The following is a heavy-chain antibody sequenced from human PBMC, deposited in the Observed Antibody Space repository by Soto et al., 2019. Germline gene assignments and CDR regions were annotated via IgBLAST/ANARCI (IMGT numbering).Heavy chain of an antibody. J-gene: IGHJ4*02. CDR1: GYTFTSYD. Sequence: ASVKVSCKPSGYTFTSYDINWVRQATGQGFEWLGWMSSNSGDTGYAQKFQGRVTMTRDTSIRTAYMGLRSLTSDDTAVYYCARAGWDGWYFDYWGQGTLVTVSS. CDR2: MSSNSGDT. CDR3: ARAGWDGWYFDY. D-gene: IGHD6-19*01. V-gene: IGHV1-8*01.